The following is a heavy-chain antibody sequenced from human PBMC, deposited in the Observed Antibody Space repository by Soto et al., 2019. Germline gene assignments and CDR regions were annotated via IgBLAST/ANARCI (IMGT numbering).Heavy chain of an antibody. CDR3: ARHIDY. CDR2: IYYSGST. J-gene: IGHJ4*02. V-gene: IGHV4-39*01. CDR1: GGSISSSSYY. Sequence: QLQLQESGPGLVKPSETLSLTCTVSGGSISSSSYYWGWIRQAPGKGLEWIGRIYYSGSTYYNPSPXRXVTISVHTSKNQFSLKLSSVPAEDTAVYYCARHIDYWGQGTLVTVSS.